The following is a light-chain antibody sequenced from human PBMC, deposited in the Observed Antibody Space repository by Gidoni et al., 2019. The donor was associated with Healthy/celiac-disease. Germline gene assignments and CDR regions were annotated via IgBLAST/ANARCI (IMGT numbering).Light chain of an antibody. J-gene: IGKJ4*01. CDR3: QQSYSTPT. CDR2: AAS. V-gene: IGKV1-39*01. CDR1: QSISSY. Sequence: DIQMPQSPSSLSASVGDRVTITCRASQSISSYLNWYQQKPGKAPKLLIYAASSLQSGVPSRFSGSGSGTDFTLTISSLQPEDFATYYCQQSYSTPTFGGGTKVEIK.